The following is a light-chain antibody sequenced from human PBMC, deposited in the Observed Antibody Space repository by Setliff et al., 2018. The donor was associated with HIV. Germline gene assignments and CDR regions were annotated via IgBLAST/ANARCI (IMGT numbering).Light chain of an antibody. J-gene: IGLJ1*01. CDR1: SSDLGGYNY. Sequence: QSVLTQPASVSGSPGQSITISCTGTSSDLGGYNYVSWYQQHPGKAPKLMIYDVSNRPSGVSNRFSGSKSGNTASLTISGLQAEDEADYYCTSYTSSSTYVFGTGTKVT. V-gene: IGLV2-14*01. CDR2: DVS. CDR3: TSYTSSSTYV.